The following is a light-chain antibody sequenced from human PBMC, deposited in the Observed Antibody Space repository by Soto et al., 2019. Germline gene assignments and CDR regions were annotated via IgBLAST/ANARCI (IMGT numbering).Light chain of an antibody. CDR3: CSYAGSSTGV. J-gene: IGLJ3*02. V-gene: IGLV2-23*02. CDR1: SSDVGSYNV. CDR2: DVN. Sequence: QSALTQPASVSGSPGQSITISCTGSSSDVGSYNVVSWYQQHPGKAPKLMIYDVNKRPSGVSNRFSGSKSGNTASLTISGLQAEDEADHSCCSYAGSSTGVFGGGTQLTVL.